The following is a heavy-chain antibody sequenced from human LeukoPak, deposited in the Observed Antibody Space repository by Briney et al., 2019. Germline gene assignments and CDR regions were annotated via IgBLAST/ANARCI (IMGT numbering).Heavy chain of an antibody. D-gene: IGHD2-2*01. J-gene: IGHJ6*02. Sequence: SVKVSCKASGGTFSSYAISWVRQAPGQGLEWMGGIIPIFGTANYAQKFQGRVTINADESTTTAYMELSSLRSEDTAVYYCARDCSSTSCYEHYYYGMDVWGQGTTVTVSS. CDR3: ARDCSSTSCYEHYYYGMDV. CDR1: GGTFSSYA. V-gene: IGHV1-69*13. CDR2: IIPIFGTA.